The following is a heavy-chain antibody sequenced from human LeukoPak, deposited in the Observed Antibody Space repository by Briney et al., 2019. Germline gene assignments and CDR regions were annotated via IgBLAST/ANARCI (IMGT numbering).Heavy chain of an antibody. CDR3: ARVPSNTYCTNGVCSALLDY. CDR2: IIPIFGTA. CDR1: GGTFSSYA. V-gene: IGHV1-69*13. Sequence: ASVKVSCKASGGTFSSYAISWVRQAPGQGLEWMGGIIPIFGTANYAQKFQGRVTITADESTSTAYMELSSLRSEDTAVYYCARVPSNTYCTNGVCSALLDYRGQGTLVTVSS. J-gene: IGHJ4*02. D-gene: IGHD2-8*01.